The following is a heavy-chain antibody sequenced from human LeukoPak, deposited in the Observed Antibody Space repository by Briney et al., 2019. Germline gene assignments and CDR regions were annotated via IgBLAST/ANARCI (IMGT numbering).Heavy chain of an antibody. V-gene: IGHV3-73*01. J-gene: IGHJ5*02. D-gene: IGHD6-13*01. Sequence: GGSLRLSCAASGFTFSGSAMHWVRQASGKGLEWVGRIRSKANSYATAYAASVKGRFTISRDDSKNTAYLQMNSLKTEDTAVYYCTRHSSSWAIPFDPWGQGTLVTASS. CDR2: IRSKANSYAT. CDR1: GFTFSGSA. CDR3: TRHSSSWAIPFDP.